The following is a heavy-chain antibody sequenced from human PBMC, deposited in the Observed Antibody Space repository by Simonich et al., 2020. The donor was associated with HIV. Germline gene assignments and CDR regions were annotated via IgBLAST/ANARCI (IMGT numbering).Heavy chain of an antibody. Sequence: QVQLQQWGAGLLKPSETLSLTCAVYGGSFSGYYWSWVRQSPEKGLEWIGEINHSGITNYNPSLKSRVTILVDTSKNQFSLKLSSVTAADTAVYFCARTGDRVFDYWGQGTMVTVS. CDR3: ARTGDRVFDY. CDR2: INHSGIT. V-gene: IGHV4-34*01. J-gene: IGHJ4*03. CDR1: GGSFSGYY. D-gene: IGHD1-1*01.